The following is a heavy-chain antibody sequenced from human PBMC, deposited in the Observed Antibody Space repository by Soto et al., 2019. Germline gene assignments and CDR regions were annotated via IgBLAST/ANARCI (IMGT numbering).Heavy chain of an antibody. J-gene: IGHJ4*02. CDR3: ARGVHYDSSGYHYFY. V-gene: IGHV1-69*13. D-gene: IGHD3-22*01. CDR2: IIPLFGTA. Sequence: SVKVSCKASGGTFSTYAIDWVRQAPGQGLEWMGGIIPLFGTAKYAQNFQGRITITADESTNTAYMELRSLRSQDTAVYYCARGVHYDSSGYHYFYWGQGTLVTVSS. CDR1: GGTFSTYA.